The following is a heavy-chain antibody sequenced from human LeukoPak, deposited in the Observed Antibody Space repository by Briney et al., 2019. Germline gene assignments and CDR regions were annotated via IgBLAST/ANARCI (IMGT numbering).Heavy chain of an antibody. Sequence: KASETLSLTCAVYGGSFSGYYWSWIRQPPGKGLEWIGEINHSGSTNYNPSLKSRVTISVDTSKNQFSLKLSSVTAADTAVYYCARASVLITMIGAFDYWGQGTLVTVSS. V-gene: IGHV4-34*01. D-gene: IGHD3-22*01. CDR3: ARASVLITMIGAFDY. J-gene: IGHJ4*02. CDR1: GGSFSGYY. CDR2: INHSGST.